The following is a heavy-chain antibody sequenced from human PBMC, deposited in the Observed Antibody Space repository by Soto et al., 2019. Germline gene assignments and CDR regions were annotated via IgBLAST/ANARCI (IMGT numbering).Heavy chain of an antibody. CDR1: GVSISSHDW. V-gene: IGHV4-4*02. CDR2: SHQSGNT. CDR3: ATRDTSRFY. Sequence: QVQLQESGPGLVKPSGTLSLTCAVSGVSISSHDWWTWVRQPPGKGLEWIGESHQSGNTNYNSSLECRVTISVDKSKHPFSLNLSSVTVADTAVYYCATRDTSRFYWGQGTLVTVSS. D-gene: IGHD6-13*01. J-gene: IGHJ4*02.